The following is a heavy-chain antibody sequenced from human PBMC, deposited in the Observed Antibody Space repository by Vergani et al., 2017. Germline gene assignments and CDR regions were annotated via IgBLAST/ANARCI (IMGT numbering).Heavy chain of an antibody. J-gene: IGHJ4*02. CDR1: GFTFSDYY. D-gene: IGHD1-26*01. Sequence: VQLVESGGGLVKPGGSLRLSCAASGFTFSDYYMSWIRQAPGKGLEWVSYISSSGSTIYYADSVKGRFTIARDNSKNTLYLQMNSLRAEDTSVYYCAEAGSYVPPVDYWGQGTLVTVSS. CDR2: ISSSGSTI. CDR3: AEAGSYVPPVDY. V-gene: IGHV3-11*01.